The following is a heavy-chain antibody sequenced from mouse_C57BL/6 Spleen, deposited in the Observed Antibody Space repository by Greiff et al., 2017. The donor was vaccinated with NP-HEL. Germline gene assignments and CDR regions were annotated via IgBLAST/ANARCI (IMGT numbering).Heavy chain of an antibody. CDR2: ISSGSSTI. J-gene: IGHJ4*01. CDR3: ARLNSNYDYYAMDY. CDR1: GFTFSDYG. Sequence: EVMLVESGGGLVKPGGSLKLSCAASGFTFSDYGMHWVRQAPEKGLEWVAYISSGSSTIYYADTVKGRFTISRDNAKNTLFLQMTSLRSEDTAMYYCARLNSNYDYYAMDYWGQGTSVTVSS. V-gene: IGHV5-17*01. D-gene: IGHD2-5*01.